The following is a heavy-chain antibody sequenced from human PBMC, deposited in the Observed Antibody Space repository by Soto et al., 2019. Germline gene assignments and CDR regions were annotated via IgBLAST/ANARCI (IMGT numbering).Heavy chain of an antibody. CDR1: GFTFSSHG. J-gene: IGHJ6*03. D-gene: IGHD3-16*01. V-gene: IGHV3-23*01. Sequence: EVQLLDSGGGLVQPGGSLRLSCAASGFTFSSHGMSWVRQTPGKGLEWVSVISDSGGTTYYTDSVKGRFTMSRDNSKNTVYLQMNSLTAGDTAVYFCAKEVGGSGQDTNGYMDAWGRGTTVTVS. CDR2: ISDSGGTT. CDR3: AKEVGGSGQDTNGYMDA.